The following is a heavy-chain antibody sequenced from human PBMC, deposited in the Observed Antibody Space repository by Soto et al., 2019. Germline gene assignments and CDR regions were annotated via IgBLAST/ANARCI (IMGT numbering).Heavy chain of an antibody. V-gene: IGHV4-31*01. CDR1: GGSISSGGYY. Sequence: QVQLQESGPGLVKPSQTLSLTCTVSGGSISSGGYYWSWIRQHPGKGLEWIGYIYYSGRTNYNPSXXSXVXXSVDTSKNQFSLKLSSVTAADTAVYYCARDWSLDYWGQGTLVTVSS. CDR3: ARDWSLDY. CDR2: IYYSGRT. J-gene: IGHJ4*02.